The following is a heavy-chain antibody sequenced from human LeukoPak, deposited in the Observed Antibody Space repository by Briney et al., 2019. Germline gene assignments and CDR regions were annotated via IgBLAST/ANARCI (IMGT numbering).Heavy chain of an antibody. V-gene: IGHV3-30*18. J-gene: IGHJ4*02. CDR3: ANQQYSYGSYYFDY. CDR1: GFTFSNYG. CDR2: ISYDGSNK. D-gene: IGHD5-18*01. Sequence: GRSLRLSCAASGFTFSNYGMHWVRQAPGKGLEWVAVISYDGSNKYYADSVKGRFTISRDNSKNTLYLQMNSLRAEDTAVYYCANQQYSYGSYYFDYWGQGTLVTVSS.